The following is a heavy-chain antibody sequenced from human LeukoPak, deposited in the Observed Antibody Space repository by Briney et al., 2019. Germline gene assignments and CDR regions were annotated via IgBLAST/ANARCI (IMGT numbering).Heavy chain of an antibody. V-gene: IGHV4-4*09. CDR2: IYTSGST. J-gene: IGHJ6*03. CDR3: ARLGAARDDYYYYYMDV. CDR1: GGSISSYY. D-gene: IGHD6-6*01. Sequence: SETLSLTCTVSGGSISSYYWSWIWQPPGKGLEWIGYIYTSGSTNYNPSLKSRVTISVDTSKNQFSLKLSSVTAADTAVYYCARLGAARDDYYYYYMDVWGKGTTVTVSS.